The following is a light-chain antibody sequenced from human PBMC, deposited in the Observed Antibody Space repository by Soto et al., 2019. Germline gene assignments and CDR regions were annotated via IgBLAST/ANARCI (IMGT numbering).Light chain of an antibody. Sequence: QFVLTQPTSVSGAPGQSVNICCTGISSNIGLRYDVHLYEQRPGTVPKLRIYGITHRPSLVRDVLSFSKSGTSASLAITGLQGEDDADYSCQSYETSLSVYPFGTGTKVTVL. CDR1: SSNIGLRYD. J-gene: IGLJ1*01. V-gene: IGLV1-40*01. CDR2: GIT. CDR3: QSYETSLSVYP.